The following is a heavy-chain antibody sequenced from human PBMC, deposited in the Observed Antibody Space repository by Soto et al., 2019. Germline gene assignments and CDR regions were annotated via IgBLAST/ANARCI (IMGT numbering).Heavy chain of an antibody. D-gene: IGHD3-22*01. CDR2: IYNTWST. V-gene: IGHV4-59*01. J-gene: IGHJ4*02. Sequence: SETLSRTCTVSGGSISTYYWSWIRQPPGKGLEWIVYIYNTWSTNYNPSLKSRVTISVDTSKNQFSLKLNSVTAADTAVYYCARGGYYDIRAYRYWGQGTMVTVSS. CDR1: GGSISTYY. CDR3: ARGGYYDIRAYRY.